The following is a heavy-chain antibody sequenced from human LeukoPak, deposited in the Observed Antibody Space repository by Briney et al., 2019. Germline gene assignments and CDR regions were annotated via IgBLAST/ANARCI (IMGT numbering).Heavy chain of an antibody. D-gene: IGHD6-19*01. J-gene: IGHJ4*02. Sequence: SETLSLTCTVSGGSIGSYYWSWVRRPPGKGLEWIGYIYYSGSTNYNPSLKSRVTISVDTSKNQFSLKLSSVTAADTAVYYCARGQLSSGWYGLFDYWGQGTLVTVSS. V-gene: IGHV4-59*01. CDR3: ARGQLSSGWYGLFDY. CDR2: IYYSGST. CDR1: GGSIGSYY.